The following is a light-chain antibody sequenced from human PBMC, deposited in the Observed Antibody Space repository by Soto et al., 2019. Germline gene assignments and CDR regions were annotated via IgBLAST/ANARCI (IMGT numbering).Light chain of an antibody. CDR2: KAS. V-gene: IGKV1-5*03. Sequence: DIQMTQSPSPLSASVGDSVTITCRASQSISSWLAWYQQKPGKAPKLLINKASSLESGVPSRFSGSGSGTDFTLTISSLQPEDVATYYCQKYNSAPPITFGQGTRLEIK. CDR1: QSISSW. CDR3: QKYNSAPPIT. J-gene: IGKJ5*01.